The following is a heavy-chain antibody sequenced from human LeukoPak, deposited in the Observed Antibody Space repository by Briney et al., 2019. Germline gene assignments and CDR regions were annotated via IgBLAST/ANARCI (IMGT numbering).Heavy chain of an antibody. Sequence: GGSLRLSCAASGFTFSSHSMNWVRQASGKGLEWLSYISGTGGAIYYADSVKGRFIISRDNAKNSLYLQMNSLRDEDTAVYYCARVLGGGWWFDPWGQGTLVTVSS. J-gene: IGHJ5*02. D-gene: IGHD3-16*01. V-gene: IGHV3-48*02. CDR3: ARVLGGGWWFDP. CDR2: ISGTGGAI. CDR1: GFTFSSHS.